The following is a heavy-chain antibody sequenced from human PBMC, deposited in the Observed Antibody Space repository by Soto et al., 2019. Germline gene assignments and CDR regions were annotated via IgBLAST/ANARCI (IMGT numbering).Heavy chain of an antibody. CDR3: ARDLGYYYYMDV. J-gene: IGHJ6*03. Sequence: GGSLRLSCAASEFSFMSYSMNWVRQAPGKGLEWVSYITSCGGTIYYADSVKGRFTISRDNSKNTLYLQMNSLRAEDTAVYYCARDLGYYYYMDVWGKGTTVTVSS. CDR1: EFSFMSYS. V-gene: IGHV3-48*01. CDR2: ITSCGGTI.